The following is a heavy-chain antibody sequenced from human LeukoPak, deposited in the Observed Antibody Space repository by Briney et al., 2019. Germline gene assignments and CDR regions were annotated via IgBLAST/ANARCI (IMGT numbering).Heavy chain of an antibody. Sequence: PGGSLRLSCAASGFTFSSYWMSWVRQAPGKGLEWVAVISYDGSNKYYADSVKGRFTISRDNSKNTLYLQMNSLRAEDTAVYYCARDLDYWGQGTLVTVSS. CDR3: ARDLDY. CDR2: ISYDGSNK. V-gene: IGHV3-30*03. J-gene: IGHJ4*02. CDR1: GFTFSSYW.